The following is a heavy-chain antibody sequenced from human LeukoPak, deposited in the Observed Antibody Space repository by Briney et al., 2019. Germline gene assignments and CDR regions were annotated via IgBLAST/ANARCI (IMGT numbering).Heavy chain of an antibody. D-gene: IGHD6-19*01. Sequence: GGSLRLSCAASGFTFSSCAMSWVRQAPGKGLEWVSTIIDSGNSIYYADSAEGRFTISRDNSKNTLYLQMNSLRAGDTAVYYCAKDTAVALESYYYYYGMDVWGQGTTVTVSS. V-gene: IGHV3-23*01. CDR1: GFTFSSCA. CDR3: AKDTAVALESYYYYYGMDV. CDR2: IIDSGNSI. J-gene: IGHJ6*02.